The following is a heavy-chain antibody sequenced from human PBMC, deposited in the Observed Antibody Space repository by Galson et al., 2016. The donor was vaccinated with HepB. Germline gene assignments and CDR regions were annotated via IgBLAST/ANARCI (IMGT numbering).Heavy chain of an antibody. Sequence: SLRLSCAASGFTFSDYYMTWIRQAPGKGLEWVSYTGTDSSYTVYADSVKGRFTISRDNAENSVYLQMNSLTAEDSGVYYCAARGGYYAIYFYGMDVWGQGTSVTVFS. J-gene: IGHJ6*02. CDR1: GFTFSDYY. D-gene: IGHD3-3*01. CDR3: AARGGYYAIYFYGMDV. CDR2: TGTDSSYT. V-gene: IGHV3-11*06.